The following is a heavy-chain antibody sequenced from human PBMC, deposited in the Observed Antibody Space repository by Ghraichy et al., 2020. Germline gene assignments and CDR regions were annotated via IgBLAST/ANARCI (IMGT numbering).Heavy chain of an antibody. V-gene: IGHV3-21*01. CDR2: ISSGGSYI. CDR3: ARDHSRYTDTSHSFYYHYYMDV. D-gene: IGHD3-22*01. CDR1: GSTISDYS. Sequence: GESLNISCAASGSTISDYSMNWVRQAPGRGLEWVSSISSGGSYIYYADSVKGRFTISRDNAKNSVYLQMSGLRADDTAVYYCARDHSRYTDTSHSFYYHYYMDVWGNGTTVTVSS. J-gene: IGHJ6*03.